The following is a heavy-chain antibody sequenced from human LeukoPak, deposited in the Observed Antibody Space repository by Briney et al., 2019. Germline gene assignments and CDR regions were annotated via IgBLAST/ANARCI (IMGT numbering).Heavy chain of an antibody. CDR2: IKQDGREK. Sequence: GGSLRLSCTASRFTLSNYWMTWVRQAPGKGLEWVAHIKQDGREKYYVAVKGRFTISRDNAENSVYLQMNSPSGEDAGIYYCARSTGQYYYGIDVWGQGTAVTVSS. J-gene: IGHJ6*02. V-gene: IGHV3-7*01. CDR1: RFTLSNYW. CDR3: ARSTGQYYYGIDV.